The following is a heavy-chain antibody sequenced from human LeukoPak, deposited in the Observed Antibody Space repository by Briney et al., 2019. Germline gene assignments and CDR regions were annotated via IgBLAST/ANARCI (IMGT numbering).Heavy chain of an antibody. CDR2: ISYGGSNK. Sequence: PGRSLRLSCAASGFTFSSYGMHWVRQAPGKGLEWVAVISYGGSNKYYADSVKGRSTISRDNSKNTLYLQMNSLRAEDTAVYYCAKASGIVVVVAAAGWFDPWGQGTLVTVSS. V-gene: IGHV3-30*18. CDR1: GFTFSSYG. D-gene: IGHD2-15*01. J-gene: IGHJ5*02. CDR3: AKASGIVVVVAAAGWFDP.